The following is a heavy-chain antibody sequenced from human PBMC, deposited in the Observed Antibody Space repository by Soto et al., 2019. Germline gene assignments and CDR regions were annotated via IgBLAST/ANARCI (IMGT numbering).Heavy chain of an antibody. Sequence: PGGSLRLSCVASGFAVSNNYMNWVRHAPGKGLEWVSVVYSGGTTYYADSVRGRFTVSRDDSKNTLFLQMSGLRAEDTAVYYCARAGSPFDSDSSGYWGFDHWGQGTLVTVSS. CDR1: GFAVSNNY. CDR2: VYSGGTT. V-gene: IGHV3-53*01. CDR3: ARAGSPFDSDSSGYWGFDH. D-gene: IGHD3-22*01. J-gene: IGHJ4*02.